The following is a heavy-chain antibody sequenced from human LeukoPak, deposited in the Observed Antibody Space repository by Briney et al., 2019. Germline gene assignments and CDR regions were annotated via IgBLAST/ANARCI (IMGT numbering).Heavy chain of an antibody. D-gene: IGHD2-2*02. J-gene: IGHJ6*03. V-gene: IGHV1-69*01. CDR1: GGTFSSYA. Sequence: SVKVSCKASGGTFSSYAISWVRQAPGQGLEWMGGIIPIFGTANYAQKFQGRVTITADESTRTAYMELSSLRSEDTAVYYCARDRVYCSSTSCYRDYMDVWGKGTTVTVSS. CDR2: IIPIFGTA. CDR3: ARDRVYCSSTSCYRDYMDV.